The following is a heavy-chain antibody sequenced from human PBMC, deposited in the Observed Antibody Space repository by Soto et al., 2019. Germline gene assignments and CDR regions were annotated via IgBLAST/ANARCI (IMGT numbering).Heavy chain of an antibody. D-gene: IGHD6-19*01. J-gene: IGHJ6*02. CDR2: ISSSSSYT. Sequence: PGGSLRLSCAASGFTFSDYYMSWIRQAPGKGLEWVSYISSSSSYTNYADSVKGRFTISRDNAKNSLYLQMNSLRAEDTAVYYCARVAQWLVFGYGMDVWGQGTTVTVSS. CDR1: GFTFSDYY. V-gene: IGHV3-11*05. CDR3: ARVAQWLVFGYGMDV.